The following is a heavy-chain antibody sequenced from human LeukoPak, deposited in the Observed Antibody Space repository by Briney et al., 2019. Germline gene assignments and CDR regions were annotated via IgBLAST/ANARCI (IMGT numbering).Heavy chain of an antibody. Sequence: PSETLSLTCAVYGGSFSGYYWSWIRQPPGKGLEWIGEINHSGSTNYNPSLKSRVTISVDTSKNQFSLKLSSVTAADTAVYYCAREIDDFWSGYDYYYYYMDVWGKGTTVTVSS. CDR3: AREIDDFWSGYDYYYYYMDV. D-gene: IGHD3-3*01. J-gene: IGHJ6*03. CDR2: INHSGST. V-gene: IGHV4-34*01. CDR1: GGSFSGYY.